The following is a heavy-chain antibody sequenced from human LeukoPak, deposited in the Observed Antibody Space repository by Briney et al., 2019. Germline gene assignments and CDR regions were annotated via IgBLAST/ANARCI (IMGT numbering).Heavy chain of an antibody. CDR1: GGTFSSYA. V-gene: IGHV1-69*13. CDR2: IIPIFGTA. D-gene: IGHD4-17*01. J-gene: IGHJ6*02. CDR3: ARVPLDYGDYIYYYGMDV. Sequence: ASVKVSCKASGGTFSSYAISWVRQAPGQGLEWMGGIIPIFGTANYAQKFQGRVTITADESTSTAYMELSSLRSEDTAVYYCARVPLDYGDYIYYYGMDVWGQGTTVTVSS.